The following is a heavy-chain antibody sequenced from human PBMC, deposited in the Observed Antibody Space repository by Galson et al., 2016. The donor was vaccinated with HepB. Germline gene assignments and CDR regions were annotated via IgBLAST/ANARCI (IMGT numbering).Heavy chain of an antibody. CDR2: IDNDGSGT. V-gene: IGHV3-74*01. Sequence: SLRLSCAASGFTLSTYWMHWVRQFPGTGLEWLSHIDNDGSGTTYADSVKGRFIISRDNAKNTLYLQMSSLRVEDTALYYCARRRFGVPFDSWGQGTLVTVSS. CDR1: GFTLSTYW. J-gene: IGHJ4*02. CDR3: ARRRFGVPFDS. D-gene: IGHD3-16*01.